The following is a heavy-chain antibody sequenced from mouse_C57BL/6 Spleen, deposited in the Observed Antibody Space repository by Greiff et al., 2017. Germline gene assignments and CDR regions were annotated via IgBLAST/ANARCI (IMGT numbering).Heavy chain of an antibody. D-gene: IGHD2-1*01. CDR1: GYTFTSYW. CDR3: ARGNGDYYDY. V-gene: IGHV1-52*01. Sequence: QVQLQQPGAELVRPGSSVKLSCKASGYTFTSYWMHWVKQRPIQGLEWIGNIDPYDSETHYNQKFKDKATLTVDKSSGTAYMQLSSLPSEDSAVYYCARGNGDYYDYWGQGTTLTVSS. J-gene: IGHJ2*01. CDR2: IDPYDSET.